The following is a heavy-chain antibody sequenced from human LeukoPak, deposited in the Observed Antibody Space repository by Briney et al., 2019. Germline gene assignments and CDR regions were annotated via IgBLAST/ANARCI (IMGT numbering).Heavy chain of an antibody. CDR1: GGSISSGSYY. V-gene: IGHV4-39*01. D-gene: IGHD5-18*01. J-gene: IGHJ4*02. CDR2: IYYSGST. Sequence: SETLSLTCTVSGGSISSGSYYWGWIRQPPGKGLEWIGIIYYSGSTYYNPSLKSRVTISVDTSKNQFSLKLSSVTAADTAVYYCARSRGYSYDYLPFDYWGQGTLVTVSS. CDR3: ARSRGYSYDYLPFDY.